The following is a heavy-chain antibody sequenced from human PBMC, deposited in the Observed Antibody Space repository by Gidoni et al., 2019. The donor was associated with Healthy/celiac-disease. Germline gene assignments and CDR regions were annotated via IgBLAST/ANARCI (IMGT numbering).Heavy chain of an antibody. CDR1: GFPFTNAR. D-gene: IGHD6-19*01. J-gene: IGHJ6*03. CDR2: IKSKTDGGTT. V-gene: IGHV3-15*01. CDR3: TTGVEYWFASGLPDYYYYMDV. Sequence: EVQLVESGGGLVKPGGSLRLSCAASGFPFTNARMSRVRQAPGKGLEWVGRIKSKTDGGTTDYAAPVKGRFTISRDDSKNTLYLQMNSLKTEDTAVYYCTTGVEYWFASGLPDYYYYMDVWGKGTTVTVSS.